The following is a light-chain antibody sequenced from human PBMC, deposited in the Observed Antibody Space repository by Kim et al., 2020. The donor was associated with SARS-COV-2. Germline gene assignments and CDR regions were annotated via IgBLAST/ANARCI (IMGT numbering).Light chain of an antibody. CDR1: KLGDQY. V-gene: IGLV3-1*01. CDR3: QAWDSRTYVV. J-gene: IGLJ1*01. CDR2: QDT. Sequence: SYELTQPPSVSVSPGQTASITCSGDKLGDQYACWYQQKPGQSPVVVTYQDTERPSGIPERFSGSNSGNTATLTISGTQPMAEADSYCQAWDSRTYVVF.